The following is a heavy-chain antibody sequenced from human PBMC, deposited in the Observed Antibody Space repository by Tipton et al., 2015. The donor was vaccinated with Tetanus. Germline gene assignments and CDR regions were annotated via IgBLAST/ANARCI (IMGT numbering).Heavy chain of an antibody. J-gene: IGHJ4*02. CDR3: ARIYDFWSGYYSDH. CDR1: GGSISSSSYY. Sequence: GLVKPSETLSLTCTVSGGSISSSSYYWGWIRQPPGKGLEWIGSAYYSGSPYYNPSLKSRVTISVNTSKNQFSLELSSVTAADTAVYYCARIYDFWSGYYSDHWGQGTLVTVSS. D-gene: IGHD3-3*01. V-gene: IGHV4-39*01. CDR2: AYYSGSP.